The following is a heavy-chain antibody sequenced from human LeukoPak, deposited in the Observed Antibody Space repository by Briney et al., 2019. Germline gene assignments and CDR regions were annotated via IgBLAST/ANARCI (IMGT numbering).Heavy chain of an antibody. V-gene: IGHV3-23*01. D-gene: IGHD1-26*01. CDR3: ARERWELLFYYYYGMDV. CDR2: ISGSGGST. Sequence: GGSLRLSCAASGFTFSRYAMSWVRQAPGKGLEWVSAISGSGGSTYYADSVKGRFTISRDNSKNTLYLQMNSLRAEDTAVYYCARERWELLFYYYYGMDVWGQGTTVTVSS. J-gene: IGHJ6*02. CDR1: GFTFSRYA.